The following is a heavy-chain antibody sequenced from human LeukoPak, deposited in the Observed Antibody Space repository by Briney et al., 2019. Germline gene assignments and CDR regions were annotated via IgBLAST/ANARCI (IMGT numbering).Heavy chain of an antibody. CDR1: GGSFSGYY. D-gene: IGHD3-10*01. V-gene: IGHV4-59*10. CDR3: ARSPLYGSGTFDY. CDR2: IYTSGST. Sequence: SETLSLTCAVYGGSFSGYYWSWIRQPAGKGLEWIGRIYTSGSTNYNPSLKSRVTISVDTSKNQFSLKLSSVTAADTAVYYCARSPLYGSGTFDYWGQGTLVTVSS. J-gene: IGHJ4*02.